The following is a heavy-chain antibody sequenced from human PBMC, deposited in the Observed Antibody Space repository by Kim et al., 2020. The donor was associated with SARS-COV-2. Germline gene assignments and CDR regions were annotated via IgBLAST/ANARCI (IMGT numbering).Heavy chain of an antibody. CDR1: GFTFSSYE. CDR3: ASGSWPRN. Sequence: GGSLRLSCAASGFTFSSYEMNWVRQAPGKGLEWVSYISGSGTTIYYADSVKGRFTISRDNAKNSLYLQMNSLRVEDTAVYYCASGSWPRNWGQGTLVPVS. J-gene: IGHJ1*01. CDR2: ISGSGTTI. V-gene: IGHV3-48*03. D-gene: IGHD6-13*01.